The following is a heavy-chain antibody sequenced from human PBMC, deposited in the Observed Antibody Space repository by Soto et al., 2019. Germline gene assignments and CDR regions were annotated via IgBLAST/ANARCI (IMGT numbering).Heavy chain of an antibody. CDR3: ATGPYYYDSSGHYWRPFDY. V-gene: IGHV1-24*01. Sequence: ASVKVSCKVSGYTLTELSMHWVRQAPGKGLEWMGGFDPEDGETIYAQKFQGRVTMTEDTSTDTAYMELSSLRSEDTAVYYCATGPYYYDSSGHYWRPFDYWGQGALVTVSS. J-gene: IGHJ4*02. CDR1: GYTLTELS. D-gene: IGHD3-22*01. CDR2: FDPEDGET.